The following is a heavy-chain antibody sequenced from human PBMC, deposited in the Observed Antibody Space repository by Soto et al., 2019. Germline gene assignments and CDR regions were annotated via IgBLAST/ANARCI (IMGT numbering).Heavy chain of an antibody. CDR1: GYTFTSYA. Sequence: SVKVSCKASGYTFTSYAMHWVRQAPGQRLEWMGWINAGNGNTKYSQKFQGRVTITRDTSASTAYMELSSLRSEDTAVYYCARGGTLAYGGGDCYPDAFHIWG. CDR3: ARGGTLAYGGGDCYPDAFHI. J-gene: IGHJ3*02. V-gene: IGHV1-3*01. CDR2: INAGNGNT. D-gene: IGHD2-21*02.